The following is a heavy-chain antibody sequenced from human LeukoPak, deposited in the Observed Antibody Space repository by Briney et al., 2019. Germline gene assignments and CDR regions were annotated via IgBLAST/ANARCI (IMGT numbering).Heavy chain of an antibody. CDR1: GGSFSGYY. Sequence: SETLSLTCAVYGGSFSGYYWGWIRQPPVKGLEWIGEINHSGSTNYNPSLKSRVTISVDTSKNQFSLKLSSVTAADTAVYYCARGTPEGAYFDYWGQGTLVTVSS. V-gene: IGHV4-34*01. J-gene: IGHJ4*02. CDR2: INHSGST. CDR3: ARGTPEGAYFDY. D-gene: IGHD2-2*01.